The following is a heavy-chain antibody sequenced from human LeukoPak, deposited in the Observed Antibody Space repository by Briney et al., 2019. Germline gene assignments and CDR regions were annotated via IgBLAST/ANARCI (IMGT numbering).Heavy chain of an antibody. Sequence: GGSLRLSCAASGFTFSSYSMNWARQAPGKGLEWVSYISSSSSTIYYADSVKGRFTISRDNAKNSLYLQMNSLRAEDTAVYYCASPSRFDYWGQGTLVTVSS. V-gene: IGHV3-48*01. J-gene: IGHJ4*02. CDR2: ISSSSSTI. CDR3: ASPSRFDY. CDR1: GFTFSSYS.